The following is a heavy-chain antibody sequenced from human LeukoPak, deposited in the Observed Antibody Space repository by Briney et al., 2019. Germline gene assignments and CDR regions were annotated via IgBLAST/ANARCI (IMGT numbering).Heavy chain of an antibody. J-gene: IGHJ3*02. Sequence: PSETLSLTCTVSGGSISSYYWSWIRQPAGKGLEWIGRIYTSGSTNYNPSLKSRVTMSVDTSKNQFSLKLSSVTAADTAVYYCARVEDYYGSGSYYTGAFDIWGQGTMVTVSS. CDR3: ARVEDYYGSGSYYTGAFDI. CDR2: IYTSGST. V-gene: IGHV4-4*07. CDR1: GGSISSYY. D-gene: IGHD3-10*01.